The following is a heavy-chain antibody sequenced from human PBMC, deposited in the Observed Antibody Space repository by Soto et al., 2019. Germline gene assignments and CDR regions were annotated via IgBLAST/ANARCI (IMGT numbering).Heavy chain of an antibody. J-gene: IGHJ4*02. Sequence: QVQLLQSGAEVKKPGASVKVSCKASGYTFTGYYMHWVRQAPGQGLEWMGWINPNSGGTNYAQKFQGWVTMTRDTSISTAYMELSRLRSDDTAVYYCAREVLWGSGSYYDYWGQGTLVTVSS. CDR2: INPNSGGT. CDR3: AREVLWGSGSYYDY. V-gene: IGHV1-2*04. CDR1: GYTFTGYY. D-gene: IGHD3-10*01.